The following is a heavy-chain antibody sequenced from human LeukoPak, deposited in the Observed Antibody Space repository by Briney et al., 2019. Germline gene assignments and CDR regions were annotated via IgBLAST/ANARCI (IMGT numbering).Heavy chain of an antibody. CDR2: ITRDGSST. V-gene: IGHV3-74*01. D-gene: IGHD3-16*01. CDR3: ARDPGYESWSPFWGGMDV. CDR1: GFTLRSSW. Sequence: PGGSLRLSCAASGFTLRSSWMHWVRQAPGKGLVWVSRITRDGSSTTYADSVKGRFTTSRDNAKNTLYLKLDSLRDDDTAVYYCARDPGYESWSPFWGGMDVWGNGTTVIVSS. J-gene: IGHJ6*04.